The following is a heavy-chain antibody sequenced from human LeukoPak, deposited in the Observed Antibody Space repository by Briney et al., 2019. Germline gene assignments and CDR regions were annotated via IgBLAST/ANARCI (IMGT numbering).Heavy chain of an antibody. CDR1: GYTFISYD. D-gene: IGHD3-22*01. V-gene: IGHV1-8*01. CDR3: ATKRTYYDSSGYPLAYYYGMDV. J-gene: IGHJ6*02. Sequence: GASVKVSCKASGYTFISYDFNWVRQATGQGLERMGWMNPNSGNTGYAQKFQGRVTMTRNTSISTAYMELSSLRSEDTAVYYCATKRTYYDSSGYPLAYYYGMDVWGQGTTVTVSS. CDR2: MNPNSGNT.